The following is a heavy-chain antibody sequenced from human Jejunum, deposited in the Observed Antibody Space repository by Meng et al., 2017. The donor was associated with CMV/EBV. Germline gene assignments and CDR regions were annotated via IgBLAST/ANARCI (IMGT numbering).Heavy chain of an antibody. CDR2: VEDSGST. CDR3: ARGGWGNWNFEH. D-gene: IGHD2-15*01. Sequence: VSGASVSLPHYSWSWIRQPPGKGLEWIGFVEDSGSTRYTPSLESRVTISVDTSKNQFSLRVRSVTAEDTAIYYCARGGWGNWNFEHWGQGTLVTVSS. V-gene: IGHV4-61*01. CDR1: GASVSLPHYS. J-gene: IGHJ4*02.